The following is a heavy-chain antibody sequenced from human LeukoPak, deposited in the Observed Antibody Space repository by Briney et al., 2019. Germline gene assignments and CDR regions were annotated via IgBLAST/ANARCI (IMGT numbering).Heavy chain of an antibody. CDR3: AGYSSSWYGRCY. Sequence: SQTLSLTCTVSGGSISSGGYYWSWIRQHPGKGLEWIGYIYYSGSTYYNPSLKSRVTISVDTSKNQFSLKLSSVTAADTAVYYCAGYSSSWYGRCYWGQGTLVTVSS. D-gene: IGHD6-13*01. CDR1: GGSISSGGYY. J-gene: IGHJ4*02. CDR2: IYYSGST. V-gene: IGHV4-31*03.